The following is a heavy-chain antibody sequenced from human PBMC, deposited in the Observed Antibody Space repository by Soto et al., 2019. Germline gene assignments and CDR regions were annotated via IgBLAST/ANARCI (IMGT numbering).Heavy chain of an antibody. CDR3: ARTLLHYDFWSGFDY. D-gene: IGHD3-3*01. J-gene: IGHJ4*02. V-gene: IGHV1-69*02. CDR2: IISILGIA. Sequence: QVQLVQSGAEVKKPGSSVKVSCKASVGTFSSYTISWVRQAPGQGLEWMGRIISILGIANYAQKFQGRVKITANKSTSTANMELGSLRSEDTAVYYCARTLLHYDFWSGFDYLGQGSLVTVSS. CDR1: VGTFSSYT.